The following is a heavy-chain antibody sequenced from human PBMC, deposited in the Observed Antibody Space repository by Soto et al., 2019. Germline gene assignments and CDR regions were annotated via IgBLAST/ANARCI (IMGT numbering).Heavy chain of an antibody. CDR2: IYDSGTT. CDR1: GGSLSNSY. V-gene: IGHV4-59*01. D-gene: IGHD6-13*01. CDR3: ARLRCSGSWYCNYMDV. Sequence: PSETLSLTCTVSGGSLSNSYWSWIRQPPGKGLEWIGYIYDSGTTNYKPALKRRVTISLDTSKNQFSLKLKSVTAADTAVYYCARLRCSGSWYCNYMDVWGIGTTVTVSS. J-gene: IGHJ6*03.